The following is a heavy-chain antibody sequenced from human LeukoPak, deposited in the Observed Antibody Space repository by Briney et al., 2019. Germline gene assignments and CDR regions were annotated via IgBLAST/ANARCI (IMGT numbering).Heavy chain of an antibody. D-gene: IGHD6-13*01. CDR3: ARGPPESSSSDY. CDR2: MNPKSANT. J-gene: IGHJ4*02. Sequence: GASVKGSCKASGYTFTSYDINWVRQATGQGLGWMGWMNPKSANTGYAQKFQGRVTMTRSTSISTAYIEVTSLRSEDTAVYYCARGPPESSSSDYWGQGTLVTVSS. CDR1: GYTFTSYD. V-gene: IGHV1-8*01.